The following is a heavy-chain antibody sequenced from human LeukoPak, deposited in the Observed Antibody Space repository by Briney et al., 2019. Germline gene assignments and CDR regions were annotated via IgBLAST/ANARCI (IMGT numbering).Heavy chain of an antibody. D-gene: IGHD4-17*01. CDR1: GFTFSSYS. CDR2: ISSSSSYI. V-gene: IGHV3-21*01. J-gene: IGHJ4*02. CDR3: ARDDGYGDYRGYFDY. Sequence: GGSLRLSCAASGFTFSSYSMNWVRQAPGKGLEWVSSISSSSSYIYYADSVKGRFTISRDNAKNSLYLQMNSLRAEDTAVCYCARDDGYGDYRGYFDYWGQGTLVTVSS.